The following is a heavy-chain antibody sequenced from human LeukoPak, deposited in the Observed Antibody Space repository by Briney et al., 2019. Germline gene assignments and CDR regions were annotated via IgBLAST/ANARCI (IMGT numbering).Heavy chain of an antibody. V-gene: IGHV4-30-4*01. CDR1: GGSISSGDYY. J-gene: IGHJ3*02. CDR3: ATAWPDYYDSSGYPPDAFDI. D-gene: IGHD3-22*01. CDR2: IYYSGST. Sequence: SQTLSLTCTVPGGSISSGDYYWSWLRQPPGKGLEWIGYIYYSGSTYYNPSLKSRVTISVDTSKNQFSLKLSSVTAADTAVYYCATAWPDYYDSSGYPPDAFDIWGQGTMVTVSS.